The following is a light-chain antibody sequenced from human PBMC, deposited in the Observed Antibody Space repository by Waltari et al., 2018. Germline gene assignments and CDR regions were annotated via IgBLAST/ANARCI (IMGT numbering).Light chain of an antibody. V-gene: IGKV2-30*02. J-gene: IGKJ2*02. CDR1: QRLVHSDGNTC. CDR2: KVS. Sequence: DVVLTQSPLSLPVYLGQPASLFCRSSQRLVHSDGNTCLHWFQQRPGQSPRRLIFKVSNRYSGVSNRFGGSGAGTDFTLKISRVEAEDVAVYYCMQGTYWSRTFGQGTKLEIK. CDR3: MQGTYWSRT.